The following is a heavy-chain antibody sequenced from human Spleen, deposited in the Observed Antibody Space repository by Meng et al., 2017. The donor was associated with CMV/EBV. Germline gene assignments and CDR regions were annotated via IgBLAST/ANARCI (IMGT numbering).Heavy chain of an antibody. CDR2: IYYSGGT. J-gene: IGHJ4*02. V-gene: IGHV4-31*03. Sequence: SETLSLTCTVSGGSISTGDDYWSWIRQHPGKGLEWIGYIYYSGGTYYNPSLKSRPTISVDTSKNQFSLELISVTAADTAVFYCAGGWGGITGFDSWGQGTLVTVSS. D-gene: IGHD3-16*01. CDR1: GGSISTGDDY. CDR3: AGGWGGITGFDS.